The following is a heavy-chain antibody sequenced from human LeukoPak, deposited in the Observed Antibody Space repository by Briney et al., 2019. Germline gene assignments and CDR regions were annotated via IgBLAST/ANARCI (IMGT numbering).Heavy chain of an antibody. J-gene: IGHJ5*02. Sequence: SVKVSCKASGGTFSSYAISWVRQAPGQGLEWMGRIIPILGIANYAQKFQGRVTVTADKSTSIAYMELSSLRSEDTAVYYCARVPYCSGGSCYISWFDPWGQGTLVTVSS. V-gene: IGHV1-69*04. CDR1: GGTFSSYA. D-gene: IGHD2-15*01. CDR3: ARVPYCSGGSCYISWFDP. CDR2: IIPILGIA.